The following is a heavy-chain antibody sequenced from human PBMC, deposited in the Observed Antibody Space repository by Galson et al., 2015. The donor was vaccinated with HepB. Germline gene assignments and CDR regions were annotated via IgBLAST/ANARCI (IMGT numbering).Heavy chain of an antibody. J-gene: IGHJ3*02. CDR2: IIPIFGTA. V-gene: IGHV1-69*13. Sequence: SVKVSCKASGGTFSSYAISWVRQAPGQGLEWMGGIIPIFGTANYAQKFQGRVTITADESTSTAYMELSSLRSEDTAVYYCARDASDSSGALGSDAFDIWGQGTMVTVSS. CDR1: GGTFSSYA. CDR3: ARDASDSSGALGSDAFDI. D-gene: IGHD3-22*01.